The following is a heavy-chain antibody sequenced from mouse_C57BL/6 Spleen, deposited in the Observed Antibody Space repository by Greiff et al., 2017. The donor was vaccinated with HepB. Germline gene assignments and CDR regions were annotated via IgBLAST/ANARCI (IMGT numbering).Heavy chain of an antibody. D-gene: IGHD1-1*01. CDR1: GFTFSDYG. V-gene: IGHV5-17*01. CDR2: ISSGSSTI. CDR3: ARPYYYGYAMDY. Sequence: DVQLVESGGGLVKPGGSLKLSCAASGFTFSDYGMHWVRQAPEKGLEWVAYISSGSSTIYYADTVKGRFTISRDNAKNTLFLQMTSLRSEDTAMYYCARPYYYGYAMDYWGQRTSVTVSS. J-gene: IGHJ4*01.